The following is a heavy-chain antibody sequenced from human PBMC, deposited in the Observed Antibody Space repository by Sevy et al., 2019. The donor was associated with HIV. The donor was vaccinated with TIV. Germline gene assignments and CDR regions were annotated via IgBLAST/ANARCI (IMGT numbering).Heavy chain of an antibody. CDR3: AGENAWGRGYS. Sequence: SDTLSLTCTVSGGSITSLYWNWIRQPPGKGLEWIANIYYNGHINYNPSLKSRVTLSLDTSKNQFSLRLSSVTAADTAMYYCAGENAWGRGYSGGQGTLVTVSS. J-gene: IGHJ5*01. CDR1: GGSITSLY. D-gene: IGHD1-26*01. CDR2: IYYNGHI. V-gene: IGHV4-59*08.